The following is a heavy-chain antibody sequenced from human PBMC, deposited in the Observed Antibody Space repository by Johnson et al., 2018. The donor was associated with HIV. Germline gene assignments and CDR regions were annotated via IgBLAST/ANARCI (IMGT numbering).Heavy chain of an antibody. D-gene: IGHD6-19*01. V-gene: IGHV3-30-3*01. CDR3: ARDSFIAVTLSDAVDI. CDR1: GFAFSNYA. Sequence: QEKLVESGGGVVQPGGSLRLSCAASGFAFSNYAMHWVRQAPGKGLEWMAIISYDGSNEYYADSVKGRFTIARDNSKNTLYLQMSSRRAEDTALYYCARDSFIAVTLSDAVDIWGQGTVVTVSS. J-gene: IGHJ3*02. CDR2: ISYDGSNE.